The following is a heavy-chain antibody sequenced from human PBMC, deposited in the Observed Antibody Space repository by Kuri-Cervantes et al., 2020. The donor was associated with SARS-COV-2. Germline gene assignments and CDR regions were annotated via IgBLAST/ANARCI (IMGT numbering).Heavy chain of an antibody. J-gene: IGHJ6*02. CDR1: GGSISSYY. CDR2: IYYSGST. V-gene: IGHV4-59*12. CDR3: ARVAYYYYYGMDV. Sequence: SETLSLTCTVSGGSISSYYWSWIRQPPGKGLEWIGYIYYSGSTNYNPSLKSRVTISVDTSKNQFSLKLSSVTAADTAVYYCARVAYYYYYGMDVWGQGTTVTVSS.